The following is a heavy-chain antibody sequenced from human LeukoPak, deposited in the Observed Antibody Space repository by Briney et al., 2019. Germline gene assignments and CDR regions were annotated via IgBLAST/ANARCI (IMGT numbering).Heavy chain of an antibody. CDR1: GFTFSSYA. CDR3: ANTPFSDYYYYMDV. Sequence: TGGSLRLSCAASGFTFSSYAMSWVRQAPGKGLEWVSAISGSGGSTYYADSVKGRFTISRDNSKNTLYLQMSSLRAEDTAVYYCANTPFSDYYYYMDVWGKGTTVTVSS. J-gene: IGHJ6*03. V-gene: IGHV3-23*01. CDR2: ISGSGGST.